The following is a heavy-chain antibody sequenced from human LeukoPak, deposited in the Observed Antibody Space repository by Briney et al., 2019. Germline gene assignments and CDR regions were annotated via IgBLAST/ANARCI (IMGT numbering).Heavy chain of an antibody. CDR1: GFSFSRYG. CDR2: IRNDGTNK. CDR3: AKRMASGNYYFDY. D-gene: IGHD3-10*01. V-gene: IGHV3-30*02. J-gene: IGHJ4*02. Sequence: PGGSLRLSCAASGFSFSRYGMQWVRQAPGKGLEWVAFIRNDGTNKNYGDSVKGRLTISRNNSKNTLYLQMNSLRDEDTAVYYCAKRMASGNYYFDYWGQGTLVTVSS.